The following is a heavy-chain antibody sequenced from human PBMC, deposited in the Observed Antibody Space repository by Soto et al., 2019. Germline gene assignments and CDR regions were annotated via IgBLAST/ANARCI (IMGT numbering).Heavy chain of an antibody. CDR3: AISIAARLNWFDP. V-gene: IGHV3-7*01. CDR1: GFTFSSYW. D-gene: IGHD6-6*01. J-gene: IGHJ5*02. Sequence: EVQLVESGGGLVQPGGSLRLSCAASGFTFSSYWMSWVRQAPGKGLEWVANIKQDGSEKYYVDSVKGRFTISRDNAKNSLYLQMNSLRGEDTAVYYCAISIAARLNWFDPWGQGTLVTVSS. CDR2: IKQDGSEK.